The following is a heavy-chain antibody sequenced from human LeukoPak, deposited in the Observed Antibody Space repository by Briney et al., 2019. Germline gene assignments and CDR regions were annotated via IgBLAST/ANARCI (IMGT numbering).Heavy chain of an antibody. J-gene: IGHJ3*02. V-gene: IGHV3-23*01. Sequence: GGSLRLSCEASGFSFPYGMSWVRQAPGKGLEWVSGITNSGENTYYADSVKGRFTISRDNAKNTLYVQMNSLRAEDTAVYYCARDRGNVIVNAFDIWGQGTMVTVSS. D-gene: IGHD1-26*01. CDR1: GFSFPYG. CDR3: ARDRGNVIVNAFDI. CDR2: ITNSGENT.